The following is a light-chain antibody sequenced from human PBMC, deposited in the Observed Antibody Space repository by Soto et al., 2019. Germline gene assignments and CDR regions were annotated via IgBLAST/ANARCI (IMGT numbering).Light chain of an antibody. CDR1: SSDVGSYNL. J-gene: IGLJ3*02. Sequence: QSVLTQPASVSGSPGQAITISCTGTSSDVGSYNLVSWLQQRPGKVPKLKIYEVTKWPSGVSNRFSGYKSGNTASLTISGLQAEDWADYYCCSFATSGIWVFGGGTQLTVL. V-gene: IGLV2-23*02. CDR2: EVT. CDR3: CSFATSGIWV.